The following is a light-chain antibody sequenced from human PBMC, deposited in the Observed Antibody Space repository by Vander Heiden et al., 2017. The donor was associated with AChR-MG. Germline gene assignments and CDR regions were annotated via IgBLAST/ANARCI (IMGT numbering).Light chain of an antibody. Sequence: VLTQSPATMSFSPGETANLSCRASQSVGTRLAWYRHNPGQPPRLLIFDTLKRAPGIPPRFRGSGSRTDFTLTLGRLEAGDSAVYYCQQRAFWPRTFGPGTQVEV. J-gene: IGKJ1*01. CDR3: QQRAFWPRT. V-gene: IGKV3-11*01. CDR2: DTL. CDR1: QSVGTR.